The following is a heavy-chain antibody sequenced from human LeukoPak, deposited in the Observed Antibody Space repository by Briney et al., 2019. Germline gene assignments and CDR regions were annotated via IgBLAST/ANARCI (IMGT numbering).Heavy chain of an antibody. CDR3: ARELIAVAGRFYYYYYGMDV. J-gene: IGHJ6*02. V-gene: IGHV3-33*01. D-gene: IGHD6-19*01. CDR1: GFTFSSYG. CDR2: IWYDGSNK. Sequence: GGSLRLSCAASGFTFSSYGMHWVRQAPGKGLEWVAVIWYDGSNKYYADSVKGRFTISRDNSKNTLYLQMNSLRAEDTAVYYCARELIAVAGRFYYYYYGMDVWGQGTTVTVSS.